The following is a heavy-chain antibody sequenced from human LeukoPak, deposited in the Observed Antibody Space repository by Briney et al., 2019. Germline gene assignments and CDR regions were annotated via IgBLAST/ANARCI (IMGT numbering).Heavy chain of an antibody. Sequence: PGGSLRLSCAASGFTVSSNHMTWVRQAPGKGLEWVSVIYSGGSTYYADSVKGRFIISRDDSRNTLYLQMNSLRAEDTAVYYCARDYDSSGYSYYFDYWGQGTLVTVSS. CDR1: GFTVSSNH. D-gene: IGHD3-22*01. J-gene: IGHJ4*02. CDR2: IYSGGST. CDR3: ARDYDSSGYSYYFDY. V-gene: IGHV3-53*01.